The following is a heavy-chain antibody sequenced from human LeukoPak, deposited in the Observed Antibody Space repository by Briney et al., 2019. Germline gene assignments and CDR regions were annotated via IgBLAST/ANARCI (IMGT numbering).Heavy chain of an antibody. V-gene: IGHV4-30-2*01. Sequence: PSQTLSLTCAVSGGSISSGGYSWSWIRQPPGKGLEWIGYIYHSGSTYYNPSLKSRVTISVDRSKNQFSLKLSSVTAADTAVYYCAREIPRGGFDYWGQGTLVTVSS. J-gene: IGHJ4*02. CDR2: IYHSGST. CDR1: GGSISSGGYS. CDR3: AREIPRGGFDY.